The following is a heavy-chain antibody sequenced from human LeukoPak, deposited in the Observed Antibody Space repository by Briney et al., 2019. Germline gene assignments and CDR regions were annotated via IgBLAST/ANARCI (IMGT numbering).Heavy chain of an antibody. CDR2: ISGSGIST. D-gene: IGHD2-2*01. CDR1: GFTFSSYA. CDR3: ARLFRVVVPAANTHFDY. Sequence: GGSLRLSCAASGFTFSSYAMSWVRQAPGRGLEWVSSISGSGISTYYSDSVKGRFTISRDNSKNTLYLQMNSLRAEDTAVYYCARLFRVVVPAANTHFDYWGQGTLVTVSS. J-gene: IGHJ4*02. V-gene: IGHV3-23*01.